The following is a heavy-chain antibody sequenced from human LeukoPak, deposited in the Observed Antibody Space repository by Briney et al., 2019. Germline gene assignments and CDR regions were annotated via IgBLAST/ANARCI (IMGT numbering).Heavy chain of an antibody. V-gene: IGHV3-23*01. CDR2: ISGSGGST. D-gene: IGHD3-3*01. J-gene: IGHJ5*02. CDR1: GFTFSSYA. CDR3: AKIPRITIFGVVLSSWFDP. Sequence: GGSLRLSCAASGFTFSSYAMSWVRQAPGKGLEWVSAISGSGGSTYYADSVKGRFTISRDNSKNTLYLQMSSLRAEDTAVYYCAKIPRITIFGVVLSSWFDPWGQGTLVTASS.